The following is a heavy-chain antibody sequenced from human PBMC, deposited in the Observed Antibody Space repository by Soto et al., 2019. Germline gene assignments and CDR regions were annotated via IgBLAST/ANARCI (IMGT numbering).Heavy chain of an antibody. CDR3: ARVSGYPLTGNWFDP. J-gene: IGHJ5*02. V-gene: IGHV4-31*03. D-gene: IGHD5-12*01. Sequence: SETLSLTCSVSGGSIFSGDYYWTWIRQQPGKGLECIGYIHNSGTTYYSPSLRSRVIISIDRSKNQFSLQLNSVNAADTAVYYCARVSGYPLTGNWFDPWGQGTLVTVSS. CDR1: GGSIFSGDYY. CDR2: IHNSGTT.